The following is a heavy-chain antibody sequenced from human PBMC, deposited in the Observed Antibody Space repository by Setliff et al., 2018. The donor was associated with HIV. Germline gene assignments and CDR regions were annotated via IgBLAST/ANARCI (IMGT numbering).Heavy chain of an antibody. D-gene: IGHD3-22*01. CDR2: IYTSGST. V-gene: IGHV4-61*02. Sequence: TLSLTCTVSGGSISSGSYYWSWIRQPAGKGLEWIGRIYTSGSTNYNPSLKSRVTISVDTPKNQFSLKLRSVTAADTAVYYCARETYYYDNPQYYYYYMDVWGKGTTVTVSS. CDR3: ARETYYYDNPQYYYYYMDV. J-gene: IGHJ6*03. CDR1: GGSISSGSYY.